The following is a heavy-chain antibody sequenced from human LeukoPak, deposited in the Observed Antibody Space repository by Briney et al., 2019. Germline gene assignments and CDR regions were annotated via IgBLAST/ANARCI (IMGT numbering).Heavy chain of an antibody. J-gene: IGHJ5*01. CDR2: IGADSVIK. CDR3: AKYAPPTTVATRWFDS. D-gene: IGHD4-23*01. CDR1: GFTFSKNA. Sequence: GGSLRLSCIVSGFTFSKNAMTWVRQAPGKGLEWVSVIGADSVIKEYADSVKGRFTISRDNSRETLYLQMDSLRAEDSAIYYCAKYAPPTTVATRWFDSWGQGTLVTVSS. V-gene: IGHV3-23*01.